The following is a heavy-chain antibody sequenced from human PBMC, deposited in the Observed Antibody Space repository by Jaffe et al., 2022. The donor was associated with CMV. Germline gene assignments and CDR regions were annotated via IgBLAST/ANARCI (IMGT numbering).Heavy chain of an antibody. CDR3: ARGDINYYGMDV. V-gene: IGHV3-21*01. D-gene: IGHD5-12*01. J-gene: IGHJ6*02. CDR1: GFTFSSYS. Sequence: EVQLVESGGGLVKPGGSLRLSCAASGFTFSSYSMNWVRQAPGKGLEWVSSISSSSSYIYYADSVKGRFTISRDNAKNSLYLQMNSLRAEDTAVYYCARGDINYYGMDVWGQGTTVTVSS. CDR2: ISSSSSYI.